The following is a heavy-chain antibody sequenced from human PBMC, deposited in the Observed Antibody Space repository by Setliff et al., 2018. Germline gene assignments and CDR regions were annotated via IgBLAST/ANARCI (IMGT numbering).Heavy chain of an antibody. D-gene: IGHD2-15*01. CDR3: AKRKGIAALDY. J-gene: IGHJ4*02. CDR2: IWSDGTNK. CDR1: GFSFSSYG. V-gene: IGHV3-30*02. Sequence: PGESLKISCAASGFSFSSYGMHWVRQDPGKGLEWVAFIWSDGTNKYCADSVKGRFTISKDNSKNTLYLQMNSLRTEDTAVYYCAKRKGIAALDYWGQGTLVTVSS.